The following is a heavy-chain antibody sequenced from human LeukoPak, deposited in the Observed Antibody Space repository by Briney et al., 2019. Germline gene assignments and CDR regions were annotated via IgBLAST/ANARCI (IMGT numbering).Heavy chain of an antibody. D-gene: IGHD4-11*01. Sequence: SVKVSCKASGGTFSSYAISWVRQAPGQGLEWMGGIIPIFGTANYAQKFQGRVTITADESTSTAYMELSGLRSEDTAVYYCAREGSDYSNFYGMDVWGQGTTVTVSS. CDR1: GGTFSSYA. V-gene: IGHV1-69*13. CDR3: AREGSDYSNFYGMDV. CDR2: IIPIFGTA. J-gene: IGHJ6*02.